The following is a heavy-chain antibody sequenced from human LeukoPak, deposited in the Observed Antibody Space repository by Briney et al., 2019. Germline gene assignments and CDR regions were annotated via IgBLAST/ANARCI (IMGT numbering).Heavy chain of an antibody. J-gene: IGHJ4*02. CDR1: GFTFSSYA. CDR2: VSGSGTST. Sequence: GGSLRLSCAASGFTFSSYAMGWVRHAPGKGLEWVSDVSGSGTSTNYADSVKGRLTISRDNSKNTLYLQMNNLRAEDTAVYYCAKVGRASWAPYYFDYWGQGTLVTVSS. V-gene: IGHV3-23*01. D-gene: IGHD2-2*01. CDR3: AKVGRASWAPYYFDY.